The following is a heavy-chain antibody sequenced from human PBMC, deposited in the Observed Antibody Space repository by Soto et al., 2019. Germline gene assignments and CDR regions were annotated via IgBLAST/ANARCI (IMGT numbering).Heavy chain of an antibody. CDR2: VSIGGST. CDR3: AKRGGAGGHFDY. Sequence: DVQLLESGGGLVQPEGSLRVSCAASGFTFSSYAMGWVRQGPGKGLEWVAAVSIGGSTHYADSARGRLTISRDNSKNTLSLQMNILTAEDTAIDFCAKRGGAGGHFDYWGQGALVTVSS. V-gene: IGHV3-23*01. CDR1: GFTFSSYA. D-gene: IGHD2-21*01. J-gene: IGHJ4*02.